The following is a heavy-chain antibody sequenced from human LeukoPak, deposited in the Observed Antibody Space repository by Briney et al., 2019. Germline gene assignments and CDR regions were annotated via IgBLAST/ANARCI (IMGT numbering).Heavy chain of an antibody. CDR1: GYTFTSYG. V-gene: IGHV1-18*01. Sequence: ASVKVSCKASGYTFTSYGISWVRQAPGQGLEWMGWISAYNGNTNYAQKLQGRVTMTTDTSTSTAYMELRSLRSDDTAVYYCARARHYYGSGRLIKYYYYYMDVWGKGATVTISS. CDR2: ISAYNGNT. CDR3: ARARHYYGSGRLIKYYYYYMDV. J-gene: IGHJ6*03. D-gene: IGHD3-10*01.